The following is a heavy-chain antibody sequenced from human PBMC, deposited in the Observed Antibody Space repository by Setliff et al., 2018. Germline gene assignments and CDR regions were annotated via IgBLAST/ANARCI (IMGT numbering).Heavy chain of an antibody. V-gene: IGHV1-2*02. Sequence: GASVKVSCKASEYTFTAYYLHWVRQAPGQGLEWMGWIDPATGGTNYAQKYQGRVTMTRDTSIDTFYMELNRLTFADTAVYYFARITSGIQLSPTSNDYWGQGTLVTVSS. J-gene: IGHJ4*02. CDR1: EYTFTAYY. CDR3: ARITSGIQLSPTSNDY. CDR2: IDPATGGT. D-gene: IGHD5-18*01.